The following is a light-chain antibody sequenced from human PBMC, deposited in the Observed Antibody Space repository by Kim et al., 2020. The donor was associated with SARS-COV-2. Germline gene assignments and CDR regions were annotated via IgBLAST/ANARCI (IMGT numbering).Light chain of an antibody. V-gene: IGKV1-12*01. Sequence: ASVGDRVTISCRASRRVGTYLIWYQQSPGKVPKRLIHDASHLQGGVPSRFSGSGSGTDFTLTINNLQPEDSAVYYCQQANTLPPTFGGGTKVDIK. CDR2: DAS. J-gene: IGKJ4*02. CDR3: QQANTLPPT. CDR1: RRVGTY.